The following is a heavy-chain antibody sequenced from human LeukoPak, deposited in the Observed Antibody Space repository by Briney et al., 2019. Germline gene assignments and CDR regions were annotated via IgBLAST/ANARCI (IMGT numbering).Heavy chain of an antibody. CDR2: NYTSGST. CDR1: GGSISSYY. J-gene: IGHJ4*02. D-gene: IGHD4-23*01. CDR3: ARGRPSRGNSVSYFDY. V-gene: IGHV4-4*07. Sequence: SETLSLTCTVSGGSISSYYWSWIRQPAGKGLEWIGRNYTSGSTNYNPSLKSRVTMSVDTSKNQFSLKLSSVTAADTAVYYCARGRPSRGNSVSYFDYWGQGTLVTVSS.